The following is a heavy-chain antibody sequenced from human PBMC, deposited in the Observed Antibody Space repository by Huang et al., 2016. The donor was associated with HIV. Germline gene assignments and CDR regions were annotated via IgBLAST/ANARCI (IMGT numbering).Heavy chain of an antibody. V-gene: IGHV3-74*01. Sequence: EEHLVESGGDLVQPGGSLRLSCEASGFNFSNYWMQWVRQAPGKGLMWVSRIKIDGITTNYADSVKSRFTISRDNAKNTLYLQMNSLTAEDTAIYYCARAGGFEIWGQGTVVTVSS. CDR3: ARAGGFEI. D-gene: IGHD2-15*01. CDR2: IKIDGITT. J-gene: IGHJ3*02. CDR1: GFNFSNYW.